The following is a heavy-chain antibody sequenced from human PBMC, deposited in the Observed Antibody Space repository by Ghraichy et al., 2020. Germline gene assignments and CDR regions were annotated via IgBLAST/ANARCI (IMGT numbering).Heavy chain of an antibody. CDR1: GGSISSGGYS. CDR2: IYHSGST. J-gene: IGHJ5*02. Sequence: SETLSLTCAVSGGSISSGGYSWSWIRQPPGKGLEWIGYIYHSGSTYYNPSLKSRVTISVDRSKNQFSLKLSSVTAADTAVYYCARAWAENWNYGSWFDPWGQGTLVTVSS. V-gene: IGHV4-30-2*01. CDR3: ARAWAENWNYGSWFDP. D-gene: IGHD1-7*01.